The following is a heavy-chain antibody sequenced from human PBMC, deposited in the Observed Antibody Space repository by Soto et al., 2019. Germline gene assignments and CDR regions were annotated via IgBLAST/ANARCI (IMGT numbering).Heavy chain of an antibody. CDR1: GGTFSSYA. V-gene: IGHV1-69*06. J-gene: IGHJ2*01. D-gene: IGHD2-21*01. CDR2: IIPIFGTA. CDR3: ARSVGIELGWYFDL. Sequence: QVQLVQSGAEVKKPGSSVKVSCKASGGTFSSYAISWVRQAPGQGLEWMGGIIPIFGTANYAQKFQGRVTSTAAKSTSTAYMELSRLRSEDTAVYYCARSVGIELGWYFDLWGRGTLVTVSS.